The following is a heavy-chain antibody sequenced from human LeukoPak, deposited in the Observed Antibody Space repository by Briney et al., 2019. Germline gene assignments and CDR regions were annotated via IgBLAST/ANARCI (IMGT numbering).Heavy chain of an antibody. Sequence: GGSLRLSCAASGFTFSSYAMTWVRQAPGKGLEWVSVISGSGDSTYYAESVKGRFTISRDNSKNTLYLQMNSLRAEDTAVYYCANDGPRYCTSTSCYAPLDSWGQGTQVTVSS. CDR3: ANDGPRYCTSTSCYAPLDS. D-gene: IGHD2-2*01. V-gene: IGHV3-23*01. J-gene: IGHJ4*02. CDR2: ISGSGDST. CDR1: GFTFSSYA.